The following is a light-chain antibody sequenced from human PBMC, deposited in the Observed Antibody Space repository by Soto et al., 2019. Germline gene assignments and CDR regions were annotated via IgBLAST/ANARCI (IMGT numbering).Light chain of an antibody. CDR3: QQADSLPRT. CDR2: FAF. J-gene: IGKJ4*01. CDR1: QDINSR. V-gene: IGKV1-12*01. Sequence: DIQMTHSPSSVSPSVGDRVTITCRASQDINSRLAWYQQKPGKAPKXLIYFAFNLESGVPSRFIGSGSGTDFTITITSLQPEDFATYYCQQADSLPRTFGGGTKVDIK.